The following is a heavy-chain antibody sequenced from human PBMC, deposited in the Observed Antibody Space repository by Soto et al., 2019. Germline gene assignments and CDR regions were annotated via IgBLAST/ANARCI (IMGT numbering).Heavy chain of an antibody. CDR3: ARTLAARRS. CDR2: IKQDGSEK. D-gene: IGHD6-6*01. Sequence: GGSLRLSGAASGFTFSSYAMSWVRQAPGKGLEWVANIKQDGSEKYYVDSVKGRFTISRDNAKNSLYLQMNSLRAEDTAVYYCARTLAARRSWGQGTLVTVSS. V-gene: IGHV3-7*01. CDR1: GFTFSSYA. J-gene: IGHJ5*02.